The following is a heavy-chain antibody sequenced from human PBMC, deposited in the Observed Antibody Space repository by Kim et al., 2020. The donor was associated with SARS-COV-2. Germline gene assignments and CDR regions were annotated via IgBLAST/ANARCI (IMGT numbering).Heavy chain of an antibody. CDR3: ARGHYSSSWYNYGMDV. D-gene: IGHD6-13*01. V-gene: IGHV4-34*01. J-gene: IGHJ6*02. Sequence: SLKSRVTISVDTSKNQFSLKLSAGTAADTAVYYCARGHYSSSWYNYGMDVWGQGTTVTVSS.